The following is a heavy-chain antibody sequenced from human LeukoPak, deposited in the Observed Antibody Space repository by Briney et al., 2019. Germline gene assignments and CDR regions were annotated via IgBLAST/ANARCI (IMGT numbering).Heavy chain of an antibody. CDR1: EFTFSSYS. J-gene: IGHJ4*02. CDR3: AYPGVAVAGTY. V-gene: IGHV3-48*01. Sequence: PGGSLRLSCAASEFTFSSYSMNWVRQAPGKGLEWVSYISSSSSSTIYYADSVKGRFTISRDNAKNSLYLQMNSLRAEDTAVYYCAYPGVAVAGTYWGQGTLVTVSS. D-gene: IGHD6-19*01. CDR2: ISSSSSSTI.